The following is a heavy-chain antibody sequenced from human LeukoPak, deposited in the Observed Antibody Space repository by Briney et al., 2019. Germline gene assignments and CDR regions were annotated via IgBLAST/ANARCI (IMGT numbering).Heavy chain of an antibody. CDR2: ISGDGGST. Sequence: GGSLRLSCAASGFTFDDYAMHWVRQTPGKGLEWVSLISGDGGSTYYADSVKGRFTISRDNSKNSLYLQMNSLRDEDTAVYYCARIRAKYSRDAFDIWGQGTMVTVSS. V-gene: IGHV3-43*02. D-gene: IGHD6-6*01. CDR3: ARIRAKYSRDAFDI. J-gene: IGHJ3*02. CDR1: GFTFDDYA.